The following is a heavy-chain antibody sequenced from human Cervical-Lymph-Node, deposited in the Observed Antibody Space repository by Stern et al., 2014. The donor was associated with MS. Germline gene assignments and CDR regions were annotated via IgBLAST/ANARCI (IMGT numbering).Heavy chain of an antibody. J-gene: IGHJ5*02. CDR2: IYYSGNT. Sequence: QVQLQESGPGLVKPSETLSLTCTVSGGSISGNTYYWGWIRQSPGKGLEWIGSIYYSGNTYYNPPLKSRVPISLDPSKNQFSVKLSSVTAADTAVYYCARHASWFAPWGQGTLVTVSS. CDR3: ARHASWFAP. CDR1: GGSISGNTYY. V-gene: IGHV4-39*01.